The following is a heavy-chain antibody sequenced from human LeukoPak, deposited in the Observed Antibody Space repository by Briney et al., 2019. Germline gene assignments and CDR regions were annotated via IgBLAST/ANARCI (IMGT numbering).Heavy chain of an antibody. CDR1: GYTFTSYA. J-gene: IGHJ4*02. CDR2: ISAYNGNT. Sequence: ASVKVSCKASGYTFTSYAMNWVRQAPGQGLEWMGWISAYNGNTNYAQKLQGRVTMTTDTSTSTAYMELRSLRSDDTAVYYCARALIVGATTAGLFDYWGQGTLVTVSS. D-gene: IGHD1-26*01. CDR3: ARALIVGATTAGLFDY. V-gene: IGHV1-18*01.